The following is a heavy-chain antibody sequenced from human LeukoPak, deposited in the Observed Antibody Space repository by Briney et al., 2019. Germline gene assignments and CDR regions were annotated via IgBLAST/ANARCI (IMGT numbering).Heavy chain of an antibody. CDR3: AKAFIWSGPPEHDAFDI. J-gene: IGHJ3*02. V-gene: IGHV3-30*02. D-gene: IGHD3-3*01. Sequence: GGSLRLSCAASGFTFSPYDMHWVRQAPGKGLEWVAFMRHDGTNNYYADSVKGRFTISRDNSKNTLYLQMNSLRVEDTAIYYCAKAFIWSGPPEHDAFDIWGQGTKVTVSS. CDR1: GFTFSPYD. CDR2: MRHDGTNN.